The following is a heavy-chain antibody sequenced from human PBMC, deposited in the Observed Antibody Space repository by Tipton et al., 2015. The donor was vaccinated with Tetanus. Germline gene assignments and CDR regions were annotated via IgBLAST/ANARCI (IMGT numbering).Heavy chain of an antibody. CDR1: GASISTYY. Sequence: TLSLTCTVSGASISTYYWSWIRQPPGKGLEWIGYIYYSGSTNYNPSLKSRVTISVDTPKNQFSLKLSSVTAADTAVHYCARDRTICSGGSCYGIPGAFDIWGQGTMVTVSS. D-gene: IGHD2-15*01. CDR3: ARDRTICSGGSCYGIPGAFDI. CDR2: IYYSGST. J-gene: IGHJ3*02. V-gene: IGHV4-59*01.